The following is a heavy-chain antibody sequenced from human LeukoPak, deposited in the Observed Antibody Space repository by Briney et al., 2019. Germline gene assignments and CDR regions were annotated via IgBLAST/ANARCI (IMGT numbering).Heavy chain of an antibody. J-gene: IGHJ4*02. CDR3: ARTGYTSRWAIDY. D-gene: IGHD6-13*01. CDR1: GYSFTSYW. V-gene: IGHV5-51*01. Sequence: AESLKISCKGSGYSFTSYWIGWVRQMPGKGLEWMGIIYPGDSDTRYSPSFQGQVTISADKSISTAYLQWSSLKASDTAMYYCARTGYTSRWAIDYWGQGTLVTVSS. CDR2: IYPGDSDT.